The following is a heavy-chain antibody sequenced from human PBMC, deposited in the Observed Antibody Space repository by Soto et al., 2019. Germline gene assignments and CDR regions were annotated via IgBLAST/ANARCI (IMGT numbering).Heavy chain of an antibody. Sequence: HPGGSLRLSCAASGFTFSSYAMSWVRQAPGKGLEWVSAISGSGGSTYYADSVKGRFTISRDNSKNTLYLQMNSLRAEDTAVYYCAKAPRGYYDFWSGSFPPFDYWGQGTLVTVSS. CDR1: GFTFSSYA. CDR2: ISGSGGST. D-gene: IGHD3-3*01. V-gene: IGHV3-23*01. J-gene: IGHJ4*02. CDR3: AKAPRGYYDFWSGSFPPFDY.